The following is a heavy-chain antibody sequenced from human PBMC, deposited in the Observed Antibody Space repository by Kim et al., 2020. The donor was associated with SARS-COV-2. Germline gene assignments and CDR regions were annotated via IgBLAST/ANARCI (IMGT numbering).Heavy chain of an antibody. Sequence: TIHYADSVKGRFTISRDNAKNSLYLQMNSLRDEDTAVYYCARSGLGYFDPWGQGTLVTVSS. CDR3: ARSGLGYFDP. D-gene: IGHD3-16*01. J-gene: IGHJ5*02. V-gene: IGHV3-48*02. CDR2: TI.